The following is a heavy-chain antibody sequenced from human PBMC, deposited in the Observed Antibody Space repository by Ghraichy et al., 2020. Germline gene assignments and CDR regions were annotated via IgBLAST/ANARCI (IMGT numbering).Heavy chain of an antibody. V-gene: IGHV3-7*01. CDR1: GFPFSRFW. D-gene: IGHD3-10*01. J-gene: IGHJ4*02. CDR2: IKYDESQT. Sequence: GGSLRLSCEASGFPFSRFWMSWVRQAPGKGLEWVAHIKYDESQTYYVDSVKDRFTISRDNAKSSVYLQMNSLSAEDTAVYYCASWVRGQPDYWGQGTLVTVSS. CDR3: ASWVRGQPDY.